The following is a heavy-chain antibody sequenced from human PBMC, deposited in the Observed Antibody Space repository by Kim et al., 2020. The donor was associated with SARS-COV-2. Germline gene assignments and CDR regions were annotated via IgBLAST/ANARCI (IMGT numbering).Heavy chain of an antibody. D-gene: IGHD3-3*01. J-gene: IGHJ4*02. V-gene: IGHV4-34*01. CDR2: IDHSGSA. Sequence: IDHSGSAKYQPALKSRVTIAADTSNNQFSRKMNSVTAADTAIYYCARYDFWSRGTLVTVSS. CDR3: ARYDF.